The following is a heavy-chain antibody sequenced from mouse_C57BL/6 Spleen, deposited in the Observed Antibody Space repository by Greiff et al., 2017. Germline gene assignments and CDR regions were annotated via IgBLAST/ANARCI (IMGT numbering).Heavy chain of an antibody. J-gene: IGHJ2*01. D-gene: IGHD1-1*01. Sequence: QVQLQQSGPELVKPGASVKISCKASGYSFTSYYIHWVKQRPGQGLEWIGWIYPGSGNTKYNEKFKGKATLTADKSSSTAYMQLSSLTSEDSAVYYCARDDYYGSSSFDYWGQGTTLTVSS. CDR3: ARDDYYGSSSFDY. CDR2: IYPGSGNT. V-gene: IGHV1-66*01. CDR1: GYSFTSYY.